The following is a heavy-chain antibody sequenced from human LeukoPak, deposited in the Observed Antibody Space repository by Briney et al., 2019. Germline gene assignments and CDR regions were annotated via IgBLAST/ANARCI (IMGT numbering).Heavy chain of an antibody. V-gene: IGHV3-66*01. CDR2: IYNGDRT. CDR3: ARVTSTGYYQTEAFDL. Sequence: GGSLRLSCAASGLAVINNYMTWVPQAPGKGLEGVSVIYNGDRTSYAASVKGRFTVSRDNAKNTEHHQGNGLKVDDTAVYYCARVTSTGYYQTEAFDLWGQGTLVTVSS. D-gene: IGHD3-22*01. CDR1: GLAVINNY. J-gene: IGHJ3*01.